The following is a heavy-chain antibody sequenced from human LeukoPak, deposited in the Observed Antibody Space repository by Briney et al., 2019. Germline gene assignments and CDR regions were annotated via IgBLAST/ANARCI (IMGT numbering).Heavy chain of an antibody. CDR2: IIPIFGTA. Sequence: VTVSFKASGCTFSIYTISLLRQAPGQGLEWMGGIIPIFGTANYAQKFQGRVTITADKSTSTAYMELSSLRSEDTAVYYCARKVPRFGALSSLWGQGTLVTVSS. J-gene: IGHJ4*02. D-gene: IGHD3-10*01. CDR3: ARKVPRFGALSSL. CDR1: GCTFSIYT. V-gene: IGHV1-69*06.